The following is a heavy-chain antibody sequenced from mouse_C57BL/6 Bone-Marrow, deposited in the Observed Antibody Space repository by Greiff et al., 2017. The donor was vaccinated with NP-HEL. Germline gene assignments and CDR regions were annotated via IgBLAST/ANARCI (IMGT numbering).Heavy chain of an antibody. J-gene: IGHJ3*01. CDR1: GYTFTSYW. CDR3: ARSRDYNVAWFAY. D-gene: IGHD1-1*01. Sequence: QVRLQQPGAELVRPGSSVKLSCKASGYTFTSYWMHWVKQRPIQGLEWIGNIDPSDSETHYNQKFKDKATLTVDKSSSTAYMQLSSLTSEDSAVYYCARSRDYNVAWFAYWGQGTLVTVSA. CDR2: IDPSDSET. V-gene: IGHV1-52*01.